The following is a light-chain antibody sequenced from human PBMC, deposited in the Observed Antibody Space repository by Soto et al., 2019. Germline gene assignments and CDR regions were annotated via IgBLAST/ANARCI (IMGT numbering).Light chain of an antibody. CDR2: DTS. CDR3: QQYGTSEII. V-gene: IGKV3-20*01. CDR1: QTLSNSF. J-gene: IGKJ5*01. Sequence: IVLTQSPCTLSLSPGERATLSCRASQTLSNSFIAWYQQKPGQAPRLLIYDTSSRATGVPDRYSASGSGTDLTLTISRLEPEDFAVFFCQQYGTSEIIFGQGRRLEIK.